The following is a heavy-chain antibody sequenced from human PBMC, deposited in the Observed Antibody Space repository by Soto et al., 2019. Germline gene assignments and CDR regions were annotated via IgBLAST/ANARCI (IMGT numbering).Heavy chain of an antibody. CDR2: ISGSGGST. J-gene: IGHJ4*02. Sequence: GGSLRLSCAASGFTFSSYAMSWVRQAPGKGLEWVSAISGSGGSTYYADSVKGRFTISRDNSKNTLYLQMNSLRAEDTAVYYCAKTLSLTTVTMYYFDYWGQGTLVTVSS. V-gene: IGHV3-23*01. D-gene: IGHD4-17*01. CDR3: AKTLSLTTVTMYYFDY. CDR1: GFTFSSYA.